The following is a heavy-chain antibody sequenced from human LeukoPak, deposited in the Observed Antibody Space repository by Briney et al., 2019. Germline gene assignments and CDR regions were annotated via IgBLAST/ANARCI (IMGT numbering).Heavy chain of an antibody. Sequence: GGSLRLSCAASGFTFDDYAMHWVRQAPGKGLEWVSGISWNSGSIGYADSVKGRFTISRDNAKNSLYLQMNSLRAEDTALYYCAKTLAAAGTSPDAFDIWGQGAMVTVSS. D-gene: IGHD6-13*01. CDR1: GFTFDDYA. J-gene: IGHJ3*02. V-gene: IGHV3-9*01. CDR2: ISWNSGSI. CDR3: AKTLAAAGTSPDAFDI.